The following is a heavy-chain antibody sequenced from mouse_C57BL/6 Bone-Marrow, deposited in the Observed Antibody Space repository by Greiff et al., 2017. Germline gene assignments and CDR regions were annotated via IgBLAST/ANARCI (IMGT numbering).Heavy chain of an antibody. V-gene: IGHV1-81*01. Sequence: QVQLQQSGAELARPGASVKLSCKASGYTFTSYGISWVKQRTGQGLEWIGEIYPRSGNTYYNEKFKGKATLTADTSSSTAYMELRSLTSEDSAVYFCARRDYYGSSYAYWGQGTLVTVSA. J-gene: IGHJ3*01. D-gene: IGHD1-1*01. CDR3: ARRDYYGSSYAY. CDR1: GYTFTSYG. CDR2: IYPRSGNT.